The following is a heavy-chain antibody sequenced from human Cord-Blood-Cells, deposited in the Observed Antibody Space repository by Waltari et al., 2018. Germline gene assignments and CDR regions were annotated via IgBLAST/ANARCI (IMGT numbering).Heavy chain of an antibody. D-gene: IGHD3-22*01. CDR2: INHSGST. V-gene: IGHV4-34*01. J-gene: IGHJ4*02. CDR3: ASYYYYDSSGYYFDY. CDR1: GGSFSGYY. Sequence: YGGSFSGYYWSWIRQPPGKGLEWIGEINHSGSTNYNPSLKSRVTISVDTSKNQFSLKLSSVTAADTAVYYCASYYYYDSSGYYFDYWGQGTLVTVSS.